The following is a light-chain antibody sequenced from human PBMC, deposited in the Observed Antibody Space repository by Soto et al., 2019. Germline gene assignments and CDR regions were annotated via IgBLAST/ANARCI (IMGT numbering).Light chain of an antibody. J-gene: IGLJ1*01. V-gene: IGLV2-14*01. CDR3: SSYTGSSTYV. CDR1: SSDVGGYDY. Sequence: QSALTQPASVSGSPGQSITISCTGTSSDVGGYDYVSWYQQQPGKAPKLMIYEVSNRPSGVSNRFSGSKSGNTASLTISGLQAEYESDYYCSSYTGSSTYVFGTGTKLTVL. CDR2: EVS.